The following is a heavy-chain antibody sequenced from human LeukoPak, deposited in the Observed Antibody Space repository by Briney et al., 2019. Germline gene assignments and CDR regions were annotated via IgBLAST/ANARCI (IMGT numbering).Heavy chain of an antibody. D-gene: IGHD6-19*01. V-gene: IGHV3-30-3*01. J-gene: IGHJ4*02. Sequence: GGSLRLSCAASGFTFSGYAIHWVRQAPGKGLEWVAFISHDGTTKYYADSVKGRFTISRDNSMITLYLQMNSLRAEDTAVYYCARDASYSSGWFAAYWGQGTLVTVSS. CDR1: GFTFSGYA. CDR2: ISHDGTTK. CDR3: ARDASYSSGWFAAY.